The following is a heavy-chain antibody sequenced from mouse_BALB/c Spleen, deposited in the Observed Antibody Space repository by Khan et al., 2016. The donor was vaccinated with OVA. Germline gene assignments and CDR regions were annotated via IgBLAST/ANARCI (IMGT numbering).Heavy chain of an antibody. V-gene: IGHV1-4*01. CDR2: ITPSTGYT. CDR3: GRDGADHRNDGWCAY. Sequence: QVQLQQSGAELAKPWASVKMSCKASGYTFTSYTIHWIKLRPGQGLEWIGYITPSTGYTNYNPKFKDQATFTSDKSSTTASMPLSSLTSDDSEVYNCGRDGADHRNDGWCAYWGQGTLVTVSA. J-gene: IGHJ3*01. D-gene: IGHD2-14*01. CDR1: GYTFTSYT.